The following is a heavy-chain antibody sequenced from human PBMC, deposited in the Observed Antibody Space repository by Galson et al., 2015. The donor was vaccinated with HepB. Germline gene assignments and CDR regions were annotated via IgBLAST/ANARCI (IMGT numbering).Heavy chain of an antibody. J-gene: IGHJ3*02. V-gene: IGHV3-33*01. D-gene: IGHD3-10*01. CDR1: GFTFSSYG. Sequence: SLRLSCAASGFTFSSYGMHWVRQAPGKGLEWVAVIWYDGSNKYYADSVKGRFSISRDNSKNTLHLQMNSLRAEDTAVYYCARAGIWFGELGAFDIWGQGTKVTVSS. CDR2: IWYDGSNK. CDR3: ARAGIWFGELGAFDI.